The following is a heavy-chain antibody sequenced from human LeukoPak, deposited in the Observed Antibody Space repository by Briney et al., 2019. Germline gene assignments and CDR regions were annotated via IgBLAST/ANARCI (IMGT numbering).Heavy chain of an antibody. CDR1: GGSISSSSYY. V-gene: IGHV4-39*01. Sequence: SETLSLTCTVSGGSISSSSYYWGWIRQPPGKGLEWMGSIYYSGGTYYNPSLKSRVTISVDTSKNQFSLKLRSVTAADTAAYYCARGRWDDYGMDVWGQGTTVTVSS. CDR2: IYYSGGT. D-gene: IGHD1-26*01. CDR3: ARGRWDDYGMDV. J-gene: IGHJ6*02.